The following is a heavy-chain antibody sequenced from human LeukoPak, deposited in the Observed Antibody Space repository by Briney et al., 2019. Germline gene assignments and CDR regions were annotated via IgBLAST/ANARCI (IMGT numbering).Heavy chain of an antibody. V-gene: IGHV1-46*01. Sequence: ASVKVSCKASGYTFTSYYMHWVRQAPGQGLEWMGIINPSGGSTSYAQKFQGRVTMTRDMSTSTVYMELSSLRSEDTAVYYCAKDGAQFYYGSQRAHPRSPYYYMDVWGKGTTVTVSS. CDR1: GYTFTSYY. J-gene: IGHJ6*03. CDR2: INPSGGST. CDR3: AKDGAQFYYGSQRAHPRSPYYYMDV. D-gene: IGHD3-10*01.